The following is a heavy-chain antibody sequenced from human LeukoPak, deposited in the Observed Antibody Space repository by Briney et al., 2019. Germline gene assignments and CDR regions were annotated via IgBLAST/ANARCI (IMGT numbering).Heavy chain of an antibody. J-gene: IGHJ5*02. CDR3: ARRLGSYYGSWFDP. Sequence: SETLSLTCTVPGGSISSSSYYWGWIRQPPGKGLEWIGSIYYSGSTYYNPSLKSRVTISVDTSKNQFSLKLSPVTAADTAVYYCARRLGSYYGSWFDPWGQGTLVTVSS. D-gene: IGHD1-26*01. V-gene: IGHV4-39*07. CDR1: GGSISSSSYY. CDR2: IYYSGST.